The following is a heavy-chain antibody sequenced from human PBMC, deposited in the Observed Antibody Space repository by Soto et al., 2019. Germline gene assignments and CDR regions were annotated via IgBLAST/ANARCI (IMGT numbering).Heavy chain of an antibody. V-gene: IGHV1-8*01. D-gene: IGHD3-3*01. J-gene: IGHJ4*02. CDR3: ARDSRLTLSGVVNVPYYFAL. Sequence: VQSGAEVKKPGASVKVSCKYAGSSFSTPHISWLRHATGQWLEWMGWMSPSSGDSGLAHKLMGRVTMNRETSTNTVDIELARLISDETAVYYFARDSRLTLSGVVNVPYYFALWGQGTLVTVSS. CDR2: MSPSSGDS. CDR1: GSSFSTPH.